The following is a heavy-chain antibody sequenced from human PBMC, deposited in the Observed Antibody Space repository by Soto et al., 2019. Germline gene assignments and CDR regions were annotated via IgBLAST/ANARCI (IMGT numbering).Heavy chain of an antibody. V-gene: IGHV1-46*03. Sequence: ASVKVSCKASGYTFTSYYMHWVRQAPGQGLEWMGIINPSGGGTSYAQKFQGRVTMTRDTSTSTVYMELSSLRSEDTAVYYCATPYYDILTGYYNDAFDIWGQGTMVTVSS. CDR2: INPSGGGT. CDR3: ATPYYDILTGYYNDAFDI. J-gene: IGHJ3*02. CDR1: GYTFTSYY. D-gene: IGHD3-9*01.